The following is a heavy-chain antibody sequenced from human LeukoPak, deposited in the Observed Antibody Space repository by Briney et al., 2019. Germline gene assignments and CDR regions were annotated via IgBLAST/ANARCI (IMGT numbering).Heavy chain of an antibody. D-gene: IGHD1-26*01. CDR1: GFTFSDYW. CDR2: INQETGET. V-gene: IGHV3-7*01. Sequence: PGGSLRLSCAASGFTFSDYWMSWVRQAPGKGLEWVANINQETGETYYVDSVKGRFTISRDNAKNSLFLQMNSLRAEDTAVYYCARGLSGSYYGSEYYQYWGQGTLVTVAS. CDR3: ARGLSGSYYGSEYYQY. J-gene: IGHJ1*01.